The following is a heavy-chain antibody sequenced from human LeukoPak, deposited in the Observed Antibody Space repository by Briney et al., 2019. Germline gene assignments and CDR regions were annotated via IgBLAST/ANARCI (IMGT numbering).Heavy chain of an antibody. Sequence: SETLSLTCTVSGASISSHYWSWIRQPPGKGLEWIGYISYSGSINYNPSLRSRVTISVDTSKNQFSLKLSSVTAADTAVYYCARGIPSGSYKYYFDYWGQGTLVTVSS. J-gene: IGHJ4*02. V-gene: IGHV4-59*11. D-gene: IGHD1-26*01. CDR2: ISYSGSI. CDR1: GASISSHY. CDR3: ARGIPSGSYKYYFDY.